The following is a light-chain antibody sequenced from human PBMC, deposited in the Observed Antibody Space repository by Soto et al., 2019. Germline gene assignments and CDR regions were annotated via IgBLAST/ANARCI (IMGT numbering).Light chain of an antibody. V-gene: IGLV2-14*01. CDR1: SSDVGRYNY. J-gene: IGLJ2*01. Sequence: QSVLTQPASVSGSPGQSITVSCTGTSSDVGRYNYVSWYQQHPGKAPKLMIYDVSNRPSGISNRFSGSKPGNTASLTISGLQAEDAGDYYCSSQTTSNPVVFGGGTKLTVL. CDR2: DVS. CDR3: SSQTTSNPVV.